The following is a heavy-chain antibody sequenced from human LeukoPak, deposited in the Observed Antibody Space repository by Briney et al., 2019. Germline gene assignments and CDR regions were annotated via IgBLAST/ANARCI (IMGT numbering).Heavy chain of an antibody. CDR2: INHSGST. Sequence: SETLSLTCAVYRGSFSGYYWSWIRQPPGKGLEWIGEINHSGSTNYNPSLKSRVTISVDTSKNQFSLKLSSVTAADTAVYYCARGLVGVTTTKGYYYYGMDVWGQGTTVTVSS. CDR3: ARGLVGVTTTKGYYYYGMDV. V-gene: IGHV4-34*01. CDR1: RGSFSGYY. J-gene: IGHJ6*02. D-gene: IGHD1-26*01.